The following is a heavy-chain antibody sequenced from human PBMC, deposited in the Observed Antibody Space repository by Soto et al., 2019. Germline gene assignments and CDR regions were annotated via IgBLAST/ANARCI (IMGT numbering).Heavy chain of an antibody. CDR3: AKEPGDYDYYYYGMDV. J-gene: IGHJ6*02. V-gene: IGHV3-23*01. CDR2: ISGSGGIT. CDR1: GFTFSSYA. D-gene: IGHD4-17*01. Sequence: GGSLRLSCAASGFTFSSYAMSCLRQAPGKGLEWVSAISGSGGITYYADSVKGRFTISRDNSKNTLYLQMNSLRAEDTAVYYCAKEPGDYDYYYYGMDVWGQGTKVTVSS.